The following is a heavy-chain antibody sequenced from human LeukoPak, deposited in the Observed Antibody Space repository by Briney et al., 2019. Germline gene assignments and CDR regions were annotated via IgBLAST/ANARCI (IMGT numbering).Heavy chain of an antibody. CDR3: ARAVMDYGDYEGGY. Sequence: ASVKVSCKASGYTFTSYGISWVRQAPGQGLEWMGWISAYNGNTNYAHKLQGRVTMTTDTSTSTAYMELRSLRSDDTAVYYCARAVMDYGDYEGGYWGQGTLVTVSS. CDR1: GYTFTSYG. V-gene: IGHV1-18*01. CDR2: ISAYNGNT. J-gene: IGHJ4*02. D-gene: IGHD4-17*01.